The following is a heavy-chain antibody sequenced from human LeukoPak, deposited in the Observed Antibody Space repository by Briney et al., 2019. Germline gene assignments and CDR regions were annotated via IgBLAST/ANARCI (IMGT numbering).Heavy chain of an antibody. CDR3: ARGRGSGYDFGY. D-gene: IGHD5-12*01. CDR2: IYYSGST. J-gene: IGHJ4*02. V-gene: IGHV4-61*05. Sequence: SETLSLTCTVSGGSISSSSYYWGWIRQPPGKGLEWIGYIYYSGSTNYNPSLKSRVTISVDTSKNQFSLKLSSVTAADTAVYYCARGRGSGYDFGYWGQGTLVTVSS. CDR1: GGSISSSSYY.